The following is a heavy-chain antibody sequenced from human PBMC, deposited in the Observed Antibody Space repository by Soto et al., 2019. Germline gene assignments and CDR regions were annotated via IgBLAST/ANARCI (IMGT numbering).Heavy chain of an antibody. D-gene: IGHD1-26*01. Sequence: PGESLKISCKGSGYSFTSYWIGWVRQMPGKGLEWMGIIYPGDSDTRYSPSFQGQVTISADKSISTAYLQWSSLKASDTAMYYCARLGFSGSYSTGWFDPWGQGTLVTVSS. V-gene: IGHV5-51*01. CDR2: IYPGDSDT. CDR1: GYSFTSYW. CDR3: ARLGFSGSYSTGWFDP. J-gene: IGHJ5*02.